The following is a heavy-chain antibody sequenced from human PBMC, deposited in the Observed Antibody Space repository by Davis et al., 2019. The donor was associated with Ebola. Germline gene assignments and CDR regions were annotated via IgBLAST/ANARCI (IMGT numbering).Heavy chain of an antibody. CDR1: GFSLNSTGVR. D-gene: IGHD1-26*01. V-gene: IGHV2-70*04. CDR3: ARTGGSSHYWYFDV. J-gene: IGHJ2*01. Sequence: SGPTLVKPTQTLTLTCTLSGFSLNSTGVRVSWIRQPPGKALEWLARIDWDDETICNTSLETRLTISRDTAKNRVALTMTNMDPVDTATYYCARTGGSSHYWYFDVWGRGTLVTVSS. CDR2: IDWDDET.